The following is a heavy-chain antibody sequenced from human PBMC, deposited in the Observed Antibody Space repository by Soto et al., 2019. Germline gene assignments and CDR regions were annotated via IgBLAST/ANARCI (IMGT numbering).Heavy chain of an antibody. V-gene: IGHV4-59*01. D-gene: IGHD3-22*01. J-gene: IGHJ4*02. CDR1: CGSISGYY. CDR3: ARGEYDSSIGGYFDS. CDR2: IFYSGST. Sequence: SETLSLTCTVSCGSISGYYWSWIRQPPGKGLEWIGYIFYSGSTKYNLSLRSRVTISLDTSNNQFSLKLSSVTAADTAMYYCARGEYDSSIGGYFDSWGQGTLVTVSS.